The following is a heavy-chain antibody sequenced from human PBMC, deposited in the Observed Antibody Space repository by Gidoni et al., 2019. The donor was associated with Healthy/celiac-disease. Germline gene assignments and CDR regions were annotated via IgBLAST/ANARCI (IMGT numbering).Heavy chain of an antibody. CDR2: INHLGST. V-gene: IGHV4-34*01. CDR1: GGSFSGYY. J-gene: IGHJ3*02. Sequence: QVQLQQWGAGLLKPSETMSLTCAVDGGSFSGYYWSCNRQPPGTGLEWIGEINHLGSTNYNPSLKSRVTISGDTSKNQFSLKLSSVTDADTAVYDCASFKIFGGVITSFDIWGQGTMVTVSA. D-gene: IGHD3-3*01. CDR3: ASFKIFGGVITSFDI.